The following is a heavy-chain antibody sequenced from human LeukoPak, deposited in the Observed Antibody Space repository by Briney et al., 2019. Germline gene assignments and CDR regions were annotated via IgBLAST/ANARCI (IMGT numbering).Heavy chain of an antibody. Sequence: GGSLRLSCAASGFTFSSYSMNWVRQAPGKGLDWISYISSSSSTIYYADSVKGRFTISRDNAKNSLYLQMNSLRAEDTAVYYCARDKASDIVVVVADTPYYYYYGMDVWGQGTTVTVSS. CDR1: GFTFSSYS. D-gene: IGHD2-15*01. CDR3: ARDKASDIVVVVADTPYYYYYGMDV. CDR2: ISSSSSTI. J-gene: IGHJ6*02. V-gene: IGHV3-48*04.